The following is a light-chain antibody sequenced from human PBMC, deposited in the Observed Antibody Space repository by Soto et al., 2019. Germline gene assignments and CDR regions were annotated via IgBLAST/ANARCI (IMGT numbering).Light chain of an antibody. CDR3: QQYGSSPPLT. Sequence: EIVLTQSPGTLSLSPGERATLSCRASQSVSSSLAWYQQKPGQAPRLVIYGASSRATGIPDRFSGSGSGTDFTFTISRLEPEDFAVYYCQQYGSSPPLTFGGGTKVEIK. V-gene: IGKV3-20*01. J-gene: IGKJ4*01. CDR2: GAS. CDR1: QSVSSS.